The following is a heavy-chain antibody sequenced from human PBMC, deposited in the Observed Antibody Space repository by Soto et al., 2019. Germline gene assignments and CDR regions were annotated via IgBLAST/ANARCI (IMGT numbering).Heavy chain of an antibody. CDR1: GYTFTSYG. CDR2: ISAYNGNT. D-gene: IGHD3-16*01. V-gene: IGHV1-18*01. Sequence: ASVKVSCKDSGYTFTSYGISWVRQAPGQGLEWMGWISAYNGNTNYAQKLRGRVTMTTDTSTSTAYMELRSLRSDDTAVYYCATIPMITFGGVPEDIWGQGTMVTVSS. CDR3: ATIPMITFGGVPEDI. J-gene: IGHJ3*02.